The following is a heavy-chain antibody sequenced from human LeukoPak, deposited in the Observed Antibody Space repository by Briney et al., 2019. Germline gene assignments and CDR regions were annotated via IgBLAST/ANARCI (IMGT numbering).Heavy chain of an antibody. Sequence: ASVKVSCKASGYSFTNYAMNWVRQAPGQGLEWMGWINTNTGNPTYAQGFTGRFVFSLDTSVSTAYLQISSLKAEDTAVYYCARDPPHASSSGYGYWGQGTLVTVSS. V-gene: IGHV7-4-1*02. J-gene: IGHJ4*02. CDR1: GYSFTNYA. CDR3: ARDPPHASSSGYGY. D-gene: IGHD3-22*01. CDR2: INTNTGNP.